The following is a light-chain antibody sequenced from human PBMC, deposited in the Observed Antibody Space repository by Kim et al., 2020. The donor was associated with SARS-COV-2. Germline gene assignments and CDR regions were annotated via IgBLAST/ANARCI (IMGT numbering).Light chain of an antibody. CDR3: TSRDSSGNHPV. J-gene: IGLJ2*01. V-gene: IGLV3-19*01. CDR2: GKN. Sequence: SSELTQDPAVSVALGQTVRITCQGDSLRSYYASWYQQKSGQAPVVVIHGKNNRPSGIPDRFSGSTSGNTASLTITGAQAEDEADYYCTSRDSSGNHPVFG. CDR1: SLRSYY.